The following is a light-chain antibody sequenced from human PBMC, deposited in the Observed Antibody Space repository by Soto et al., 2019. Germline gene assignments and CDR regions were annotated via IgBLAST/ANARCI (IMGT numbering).Light chain of an antibody. J-gene: IGKJ1*01. Sequence: ESLLTQSPGTLSLSPGERATLSCRASRSVSSNYLAWYQQKPGQAPRLLIYGASTRASGIPDRFSGSGSGTDFTLTISRLEPEDSAVYYCQQYGSSPTWTFGQGTKVDIK. CDR1: RSVSSNY. V-gene: IGKV3-20*01. CDR2: GAS. CDR3: QQYGSSPTWT.